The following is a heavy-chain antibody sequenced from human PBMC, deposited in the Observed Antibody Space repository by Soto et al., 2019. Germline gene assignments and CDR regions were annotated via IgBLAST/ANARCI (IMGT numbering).Heavy chain of an antibody. CDR1: GYTFNTEG. J-gene: IGHJ5*02. CDR3: ARDPHEFWTSYWFDP. D-gene: IGHD3-3*01. V-gene: IGHV1-18*01. Sequence: ASVKVSCKTSGYTFNTEGINGMRQAPGQGLELMGWMGAYDGKTTYAEKFQGRVTLTTDTSTSTAYMELRRLRSDDTAIYYCARDPHEFWTSYWFDPWGQGTPFTVSS. CDR2: MGAYDGKT.